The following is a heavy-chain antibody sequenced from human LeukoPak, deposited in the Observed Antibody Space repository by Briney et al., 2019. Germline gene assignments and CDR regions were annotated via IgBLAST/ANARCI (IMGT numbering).Heavy chain of an antibody. CDR2: IYCDGTT. J-gene: IGHJ5*02. D-gene: IGHD1-1*01. CDR3: ARPNDILTTDWFDT. V-gene: IGHV4-39*01. Sequence: SETLSLTCTVSGGSFAGRRDYWGWVRQSPGKGLEWLASIYCDGTTYYTPSLRSLVTLSVDTSRRQSSLTLTAVTATDTAVYYCARPNDILTTDWFDTWGQGALVTVSS. CDR1: GGSFAGRRDY.